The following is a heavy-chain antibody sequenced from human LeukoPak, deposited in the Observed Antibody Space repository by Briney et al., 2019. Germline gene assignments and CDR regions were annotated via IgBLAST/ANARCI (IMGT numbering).Heavy chain of an antibody. CDR1: GGSIRNDSYQ. J-gene: IGHJ4*02. D-gene: IGHD4/OR15-4a*01. V-gene: IGHV4-61*02. Sequence: SETLSLTCTVSGGSIRNDSYQWSWIRQSAGKGLEWIGRYYRSGSTNFSPSLKSRVTLAVDTSKNQFSLRLSSVTAADTAIYYCARGLWRIWPEGAFDNWGQGILVTVSS. CDR2: YYRSGST. CDR3: ARGLWRIWPEGAFDN.